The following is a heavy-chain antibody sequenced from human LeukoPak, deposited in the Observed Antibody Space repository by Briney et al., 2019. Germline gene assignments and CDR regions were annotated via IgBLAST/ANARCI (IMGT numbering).Heavy chain of an antibody. V-gene: IGHV5-51*01. CDR2: IYPGDSDA. CDR1: GCLFITYW. J-gene: IGHJ5*02. CDR3: ARLVSSGRFDP. D-gene: IGHD3-22*01. Sequence: GGALQISCKGAGCLFITYWIGWVRQLPGKGLEGMGIIYPGDSDARYSPSFQGQVTMSADKSISTAYLQWSSLKASDTAMYYCARLVSSGRFDPWGQGTLVTVSS.